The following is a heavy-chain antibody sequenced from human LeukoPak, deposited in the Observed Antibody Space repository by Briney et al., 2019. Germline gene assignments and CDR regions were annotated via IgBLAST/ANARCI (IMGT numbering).Heavy chain of an antibody. CDR1: GYTFTGYY. CDR3: ARDNYGSNYYYYYGMDV. V-gene: IGHV1-2*02. J-gene: IGHJ6*02. CDR2: INPNSGGT. Sequence: ASVRVSCKASGYTFTGYYMHWVRQAPGQGLEWMGWINPNSGGTNYAQKFQGRVTMTRDTSISTAYMELSRLRSDDTAVYYCARDNYGSNYYYYYGMDVWGQGTTVTVSS. D-gene: IGHD4-11*01.